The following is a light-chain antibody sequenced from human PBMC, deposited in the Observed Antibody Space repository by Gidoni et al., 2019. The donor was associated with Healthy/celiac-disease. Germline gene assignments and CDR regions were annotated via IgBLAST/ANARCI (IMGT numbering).Light chain of an antibody. V-gene: IGKV3-20*01. Sequence: EIVLTQSPGTLSLSPGERATLSCRASQSVSSSYLAWYQQKPGHAPRRLIYGASSRATGIPDRFSGSGSGTDFTLTISRLEPEDFAVYYCQQYGSSPRTFGQGTKVEIK. CDR2: GAS. CDR3: QQYGSSPRT. CDR1: QSVSSSY. J-gene: IGKJ1*01.